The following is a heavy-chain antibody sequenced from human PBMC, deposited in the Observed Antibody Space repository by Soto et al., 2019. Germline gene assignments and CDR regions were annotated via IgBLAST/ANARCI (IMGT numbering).Heavy chain of an antibody. D-gene: IGHD3-10*01. Sequence: QVQLVESGGGVVQSGRSLRLSCAASGFTFSSYAMHWVRQAPGKGLEWVAVISYDGSNKYYADSVKGRFTISRDNSKNTLYLQMNSLRAEDTAVYYCARDRRFYGSGSALDYWGQGTLVTVSS. CDR3: ARDRRFYGSGSALDY. V-gene: IGHV3-30-3*01. CDR1: GFTFSSYA. CDR2: ISYDGSNK. J-gene: IGHJ4*02.